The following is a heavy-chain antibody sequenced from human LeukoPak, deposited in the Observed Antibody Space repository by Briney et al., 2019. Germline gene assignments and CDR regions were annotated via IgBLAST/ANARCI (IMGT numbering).Heavy chain of an antibody. J-gene: IGHJ3*02. CDR3: ARVGYSDAFDI. CDR2: ISYDGSNK. D-gene: IGHD5-18*01. V-gene: IGHV3-30-3*01. CDR1: GFTFSGYA. Sequence: PGGSLRLSCAASGFTFSGYAMHCVRESPGKGLEWGAVISYDGSNKYYADSVKGRFTISRDNYKNTLYLQMICLRAEDTAVYYCARVGYSDAFDIWGQGTMVTVCS.